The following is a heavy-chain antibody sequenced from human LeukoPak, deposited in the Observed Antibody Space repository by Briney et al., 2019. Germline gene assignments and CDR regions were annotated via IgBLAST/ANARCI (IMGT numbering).Heavy chain of an antibody. D-gene: IGHD2-2*01. Sequence: PGGSLRLSCSASGFTFSSNAMHWVREAPGKGLEYVSSISSHGGSTYNADSVKGRFTISRDNSRNTLYLQMSSLRAEDTAVYYCVKGFCSSTSCYQKYYFDYWGQGTLVTVSS. CDR1: GFTFSSNA. CDR3: VKGFCSSTSCYQKYYFDY. CDR2: ISSHGGST. V-gene: IGHV3-64D*06. J-gene: IGHJ4*02.